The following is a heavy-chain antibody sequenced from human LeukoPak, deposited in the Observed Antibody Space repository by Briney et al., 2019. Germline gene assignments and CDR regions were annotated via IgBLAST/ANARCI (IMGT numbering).Heavy chain of an antibody. D-gene: IGHD3-10*01. CDR3: ARAGWIITSGIDY. CDR1: GYSISRGYY. V-gene: IGHV4-38-2*01. CDR2: VYHTGST. Sequence: SETLSPTCAVSGYSISRGYYWALIRQPPGKGLEWIGTVYHTGSTYYNPSLDSRVTISVDTSKNEFSLNLKSVTAADTAVYYCARAGWIITSGIDYWGQGALVTVSS. J-gene: IGHJ4*02.